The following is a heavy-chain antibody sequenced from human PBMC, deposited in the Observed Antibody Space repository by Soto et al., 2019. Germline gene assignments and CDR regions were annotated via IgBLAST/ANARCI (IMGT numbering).Heavy chain of an antibody. J-gene: IGHJ3*02. CDR3: ATKGGGYYDFWSGSTAIDAFDI. D-gene: IGHD3-3*01. V-gene: IGHV1-18*01. CDR2: ISAYNGNT. Sequence: GSVNVSCKAAGYTFTSYGISWGRQAPGQRREWMVWISAYNGNTNDAQKLQGRVTMTTDTSTSTAYMELRSLRSDDTAVYYCATKGGGYYDFWSGSTAIDAFDIWGQGTMDTVSS. CDR1: GYTFTSYG.